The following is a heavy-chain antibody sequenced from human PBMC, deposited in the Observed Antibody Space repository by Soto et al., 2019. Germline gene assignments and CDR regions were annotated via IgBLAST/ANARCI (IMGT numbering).Heavy chain of an antibody. V-gene: IGHV4-34*01. CDR1: GGSFSGYY. CDR3: ARHRGIAAHY. CDR2: INHSGST. Sequence: SETLSLTCAVYGGSFSGYYWSWIRQPPGKGLEWIGEINHSGSTNYNPSLKSRVTISVDTSKNQFSLKLSSVTAADTAVYYCARHRGIAAHYWGQGTLVTVSS. J-gene: IGHJ4*02. D-gene: IGHD6-13*01.